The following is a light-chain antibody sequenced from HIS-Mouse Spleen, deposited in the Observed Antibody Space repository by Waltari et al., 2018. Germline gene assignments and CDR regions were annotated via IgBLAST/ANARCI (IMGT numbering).Light chain of an antibody. V-gene: IGLV3-19*01. CDR1: SLRSYY. CDR2: GKN. CDR3: NSRDSSGNHLV. J-gene: IGLJ3*02. Sequence: SSELTQDPAVSVALGQTGRITCQGDSLRSYYASWYQQKPGQAPVLVIYGKNNRPSGIPDRFSGSSSGNTASLTITGAQAEDEADYYCNSRDSSGNHLVFGGGTK.